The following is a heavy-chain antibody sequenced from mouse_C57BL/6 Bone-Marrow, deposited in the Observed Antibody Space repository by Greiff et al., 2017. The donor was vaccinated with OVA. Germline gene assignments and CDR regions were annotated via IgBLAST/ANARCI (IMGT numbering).Heavy chain of an antibody. CDR1: GYSFTSYY. Sequence: QVQLQQSGPELVKPGASVKISCKASGYSFTSYYIHWVKQRPGQGLEWIGWIYPGSGNTKYNEKFKGKATLTADTSSSTAYMQLSSLTSEDAAVYYCARRGSSRYWYFDVWGTGTTVTVSS. J-gene: IGHJ1*03. CDR2: IYPGSGNT. D-gene: IGHD1-1*01. CDR3: ARRGSSRYWYFDV. V-gene: IGHV1-66*01.